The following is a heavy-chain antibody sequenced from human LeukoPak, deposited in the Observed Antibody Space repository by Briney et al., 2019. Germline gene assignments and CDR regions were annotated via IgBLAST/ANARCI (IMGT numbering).Heavy chain of an antibody. Sequence: ASVKVSCKGSGYTLSNHAFSWVRQAPGQGLEWMGWISADNGNTNHAQKLQGRVTMTTDTSTSTAYMELRSLRSDDTAVYYCARGAASSTRRDPFDYWGQGTLVTVSS. V-gene: IGHV1-18*04. CDR1: GYTLSNHA. CDR3: ARGAASSTRRDPFDY. CDR2: ISADNGNT. D-gene: IGHD2-2*01. J-gene: IGHJ4*02.